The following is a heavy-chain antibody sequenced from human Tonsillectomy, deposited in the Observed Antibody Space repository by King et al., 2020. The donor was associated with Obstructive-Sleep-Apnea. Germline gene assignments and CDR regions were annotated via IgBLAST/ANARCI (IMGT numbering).Heavy chain of an antibody. CDR2: IYPGDSDT. D-gene: IGHD3-10*01. Sequence: QLVQSGAEVKKPGESLKISCQGSGYSFTNFWIGWVRQMPGKGLEWMGTIYPGDSDTRYSPSFQGQVTISVDKSIDTDYLHWSSLKASDTAMYYCGRHLRVRGVPRDRYFDYWGQGALVTVSS. CDR1: GYSFTNFW. J-gene: IGHJ4*02. CDR3: GRHLRVRGVPRDRYFDY. V-gene: IGHV5-51*01.